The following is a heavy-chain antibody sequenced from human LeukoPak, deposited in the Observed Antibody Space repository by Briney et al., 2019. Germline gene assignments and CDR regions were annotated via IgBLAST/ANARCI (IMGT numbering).Heavy chain of an antibody. D-gene: IGHD6-13*01. CDR1: GFTFDGYA. CDR2: ISWNSGSI. Sequence: GRSLRLSCAASGFTFDGYAMHWVRQAPGKGLEWVSGISWNSGSIGYADSVKGRFTISRDNAKNSLYLQMNSLRAEDTALYYCAKDIRAAAGIGLADYWGQGTLVTVSS. CDR3: AKDIRAAAGIGLADY. J-gene: IGHJ4*02. V-gene: IGHV3-9*01.